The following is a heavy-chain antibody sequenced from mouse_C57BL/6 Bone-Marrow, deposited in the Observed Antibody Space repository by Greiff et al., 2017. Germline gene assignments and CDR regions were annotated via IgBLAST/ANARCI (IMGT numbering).Heavy chain of an antibody. D-gene: IGHD2-4*01. J-gene: IGHJ1*03. Sequence: VQLQQSGAELVMPGASVKLSCKASGYTFTSYWMHWVKQRPGQGLEWIGEIDPSDSYTNYNQKFKGKSTLTVDKSASTAYMQLSSLTSEDSAVYYCAVPIDYDFDWYFDVWGTGTTVTVSS. CDR2: IDPSDSYT. CDR3: AVPIDYDFDWYFDV. CDR1: GYTFTSYW. V-gene: IGHV1-69*01.